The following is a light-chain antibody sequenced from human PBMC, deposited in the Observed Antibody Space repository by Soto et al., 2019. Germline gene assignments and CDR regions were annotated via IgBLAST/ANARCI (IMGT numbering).Light chain of an antibody. J-gene: IGLJ3*02. CDR2: EVT. V-gene: IGLV2-8*01. Sequence: QSALTQPPSASGSPGQSVTISCTGTSSDVGGYNYVSWYQQHPGKAPKLMIYEVTKRPSGVPDRFSGSKSGSTASLTVSGLQAEDEADYYCSSYADSNNVLFGGGTKLTVL. CDR3: SSYADSNNVL. CDR1: SSDVGGYNY.